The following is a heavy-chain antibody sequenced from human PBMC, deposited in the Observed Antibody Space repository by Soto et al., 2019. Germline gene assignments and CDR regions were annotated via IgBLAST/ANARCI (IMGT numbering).Heavy chain of an antibody. CDR2: ISYDGSNK. Sequence: QVQLVESGGGVVQPGRSLRLSCAASGFTFSSYGMHWVRQAPGKGLEWVAVISYDGSNKYYADSVKGRFTIARDNSKNTLYLQMNSLRAEDTAVYYCAKDRGSTTGAHYYYYGMDVWGHGTTVTVSS. CDR3: AKDRGSTTGAHYYYYGMDV. J-gene: IGHJ6*02. CDR1: GFTFSSYG. D-gene: IGHD1-1*01. V-gene: IGHV3-30*18.